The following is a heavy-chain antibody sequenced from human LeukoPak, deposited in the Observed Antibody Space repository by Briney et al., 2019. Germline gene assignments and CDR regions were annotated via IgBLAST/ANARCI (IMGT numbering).Heavy chain of an antibody. Sequence: PGGSLRLSCAASGFTLSSYWMHWVRQAPGKGLVWVSLISGDGSSTSYADSVKGRFTISRDNAKNTLFLQMNSLRAEDTAVYYCEIVACSNGVCIDYWGQGTLVTVSS. CDR2: ISGDGSST. J-gene: IGHJ4*02. CDR1: GFTLSSYW. V-gene: IGHV3-74*01. D-gene: IGHD2-8*01. CDR3: EIVACSNGVCIDY.